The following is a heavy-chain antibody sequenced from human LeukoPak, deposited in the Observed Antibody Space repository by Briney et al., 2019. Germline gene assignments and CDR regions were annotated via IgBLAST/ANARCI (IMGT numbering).Heavy chain of an antibody. CDR1: GYTFTSYY. Sequence: GASVKVSCKASGYTFTSYYMHWVRQAPGQGLEWMGIINPSGGSTSYAQKFQGRVTITADESTSTAYMELSSLRSEDTAVYYCARDRRFEWLGSSTSCFDYWGQGTLVTVSS. V-gene: IGHV1-46*01. CDR3: ARDRRFEWLGSSTSCFDY. D-gene: IGHD2-2*01. J-gene: IGHJ4*02. CDR2: INPSGGST.